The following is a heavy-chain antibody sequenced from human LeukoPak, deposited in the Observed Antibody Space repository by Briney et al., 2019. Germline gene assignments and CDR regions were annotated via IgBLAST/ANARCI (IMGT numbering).Heavy chain of an antibody. CDR2: TIPIFGTA. CDR1: GGTFSSYA. V-gene: IGHV1-69*05. D-gene: IGHD5-18*01. Sequence: ASVKASCKASGGTFSSYAISWVRQAPGQGLEWMGGTIPIFGTANYAQKLQGRVTMTTDTSTSTAYMELRSLRSDDTAVYYCARDGDSYGYGWGQGTLVTVSS. CDR3: ARDGDSYGYG. J-gene: IGHJ4*02.